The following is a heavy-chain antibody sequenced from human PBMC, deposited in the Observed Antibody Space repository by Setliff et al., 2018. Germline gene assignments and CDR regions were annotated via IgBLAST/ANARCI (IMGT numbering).Heavy chain of an antibody. CDR1: GDSISNYY. J-gene: IGHJ4*02. Sequence: PSETLSLTCTVPGDSISNYYWNWIRQPAGKGLEWIGPIYVTESTKYNPSLKSRVTLSIDTSKNLFSLKLSSVTAADAALYYCAASRAYTGAVEEWFLPKTFDFWGQGSPVTVSS. CDR3: AASRAYTGAVEEWFLPKTFDF. D-gene: IGHD3-10*01. V-gene: IGHV4-4*07. CDR2: IYVTEST.